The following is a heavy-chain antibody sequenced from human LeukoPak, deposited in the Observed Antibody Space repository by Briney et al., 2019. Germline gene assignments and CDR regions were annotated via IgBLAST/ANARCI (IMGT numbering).Heavy chain of an antibody. CDR1: GYSISSGYY. CDR2: IYHSGST. Sequence: PSETLSLTCAVSGYSISSGYYWGWIRQPPGKGLEWIGSIYHSGSTYYNPSLKSRVTISVDTSKNQFSLKLSSVTAADTAVYYCALSGYLDNWFDPWGQGTLVTVSS. J-gene: IGHJ5*02. D-gene: IGHD3-22*01. CDR3: ALSGYLDNWFDP. V-gene: IGHV4-38-2*01.